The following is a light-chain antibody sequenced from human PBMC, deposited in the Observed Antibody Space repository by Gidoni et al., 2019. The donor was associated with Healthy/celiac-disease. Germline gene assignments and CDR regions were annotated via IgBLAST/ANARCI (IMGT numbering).Light chain of an antibody. CDR2: AAS. J-gene: IGKJ1*01. CDR1: QSISSY. CDR3: QQSYSTLWT. V-gene: IGKV1-39*01. Sequence: DIQMTHSPSSLSASVGDRVTITCRASQSISSYLNWYQPKPGKATNLLIYAASSLQSGVPSRFSGSGSGTDFTLTISSLQPEDFATYYCQQSYSTLWTFGQGTKVEIK.